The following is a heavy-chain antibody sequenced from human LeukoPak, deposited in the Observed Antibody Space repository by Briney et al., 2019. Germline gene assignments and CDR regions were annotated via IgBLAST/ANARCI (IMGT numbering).Heavy chain of an antibody. CDR1: GGSNGNYY. D-gene: IGHD2/OR15-2a*01. CDR2: IYNTGTT. J-gene: IGHJ3*02. V-gene: IGHV4-59*01. Sequence: SETLSLTCTVSGGSNGNYYWSWIRQPPGKGLEWIAYIYNTGTTNYNPSLKSRVTISLDTSKNQFSLKLSSVTASDTAVYYCARDFSAAFDIWGQGTMVTVSS. CDR3: ARDFSAAFDI.